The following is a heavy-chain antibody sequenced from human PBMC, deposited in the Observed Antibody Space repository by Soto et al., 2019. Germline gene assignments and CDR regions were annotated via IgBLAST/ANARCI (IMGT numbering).Heavy chain of an antibody. CDR3: TRDQNDRGEGGYDPFGFDI. V-gene: IGHV3-21*01. Sequence: EVQLVESGGGLVKPGGSLRLSCTASAFTFSTYTMHWVRQAPGKGLEWVSSISSSSSYIYYADSLKGRFTISRDNAKNSLYLQMNSLRGEDTAVYYCTRDQNDRGEGGYDPFGFDIWGQGTMVTVSS. J-gene: IGHJ3*02. D-gene: IGHD5-12*01. CDR1: AFTFSTYT. CDR2: ISSSSSYI.